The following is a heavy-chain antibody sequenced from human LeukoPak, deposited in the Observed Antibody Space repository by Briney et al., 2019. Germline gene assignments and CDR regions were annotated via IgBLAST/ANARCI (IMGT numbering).Heavy chain of an antibody. CDR1: GFSFSTNW. Sequence: GGSLRLSCAASGFSFSTNWMAWVRQAPGKGLEWVGNIRGDGSAKFYGGSVKGRFTISRDNSQNTLYLQMDSLRPEDAAVYYCASSHDSSGNDWGQGTLVTVSS. D-gene: IGHD3-22*01. V-gene: IGHV3-7*01. CDR2: IRGDGSAK. J-gene: IGHJ4*02. CDR3: ASSHDSSGND.